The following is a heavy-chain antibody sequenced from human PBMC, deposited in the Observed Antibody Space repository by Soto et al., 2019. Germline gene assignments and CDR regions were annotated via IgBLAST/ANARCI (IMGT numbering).Heavy chain of an antibody. CDR2: ISYDGSNK. J-gene: IGHJ4*02. Sequence: QVQLVESGGGVVQPGRSLRLSCAASGFTFSSYGMHWVRQAPGKGLEWVAVISYDGSNKYYADSVKGRFTISRDNSKNTLYLQMNSLRAEDTAVYYCAREPTDSSSWYTPGYWGQGTLVTVSS. D-gene: IGHD6-13*01. V-gene: IGHV3-30*03. CDR3: AREPTDSSSWYTPGY. CDR1: GFTFSSYG.